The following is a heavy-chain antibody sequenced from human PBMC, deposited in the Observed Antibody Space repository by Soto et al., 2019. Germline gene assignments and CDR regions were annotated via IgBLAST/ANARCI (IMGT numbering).Heavy chain of an antibody. Sequence: ASVKVSCTSSGYTFTSYYMHWVLQAPGQGLEWMGIINPSGGSTSYAQKFQGRVTMTRDTSTSTVYMELSSLRSEDTAVYYCAREVEYCSVGCGYSGRFCYGKDARGPGAMVTV. D-gene: IGHD2-15*01. J-gene: IGHJ6*02. V-gene: IGHV1-46*01. CDR2: INPSGGST. CDR3: AREVEYCSVGCGYSGRFCYGKDA. CDR1: GYTFTSYY.